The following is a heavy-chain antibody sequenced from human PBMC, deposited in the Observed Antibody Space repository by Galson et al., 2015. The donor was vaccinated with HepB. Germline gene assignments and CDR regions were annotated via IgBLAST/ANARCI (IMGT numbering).Heavy chain of an antibody. CDR3: AKLPWWVSITMVRGVKFGLDY. Sequence: SLRLSCAASGFTFSSYAMSWVRQAPGKGLEWVSAISGSGGSTYYADSVKGRFTISRDNSKNTLYLQMNSLRAEDTAVYYCAKLPWWVSITMVRGVKFGLDYWGQGTLVTVSS. D-gene: IGHD3-10*01. V-gene: IGHV3-23*01. CDR1: GFTFSSYA. CDR2: ISGSGGST. J-gene: IGHJ4*02.